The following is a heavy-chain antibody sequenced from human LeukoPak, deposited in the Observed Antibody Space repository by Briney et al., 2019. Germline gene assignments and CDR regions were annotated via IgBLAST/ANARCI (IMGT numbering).Heavy chain of an antibody. CDR3: AREWVRYGRRMYYFDY. V-gene: IGHV1-2*02. Sequence: VASVKVSCKASGYTFTNYGISWVRQAPGQGLEWMGWINPNSGGTNYAQKFQGRVTMTRDTSISTAYMELSRLRSDDTAVYYCAREWVRYGRRMYYFDYWGQGTLVTVSS. CDR1: GYTFTNYG. CDR2: INPNSGGT. J-gene: IGHJ4*02. D-gene: IGHD4-17*01.